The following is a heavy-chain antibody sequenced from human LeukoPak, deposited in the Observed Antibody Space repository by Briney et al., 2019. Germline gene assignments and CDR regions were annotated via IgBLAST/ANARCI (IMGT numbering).Heavy chain of an antibody. CDR2: IIPIFGTA. V-gene: IGHV1-69*13. D-gene: IGHD5-12*01. CDR3: ARGKNSGYDTTYDY. Sequence: ASVKVSCKASGGTFSSYAISWVRQAHGQGLEWMGGIIPIFGTANYAQKFQGRVTITADESTSTAYMELSSLRSEDTAVYYCARGKNSGYDTTYDYWGQGTLVTVSS. J-gene: IGHJ4*02. CDR1: GGTFSSYA.